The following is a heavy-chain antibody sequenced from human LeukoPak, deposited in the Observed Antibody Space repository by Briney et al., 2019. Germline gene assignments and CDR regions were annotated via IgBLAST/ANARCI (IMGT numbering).Heavy chain of an antibody. CDR3: ARGLYSSSWQY. CDR2: IYYSGST. J-gene: IGHJ4*02. Sequence: PSETLSLTCAVYGGSFSGYYWSWIRQPPGKGLEWIGYIYYSGSTNYNPSLKSRVTISVDTSKNQFPLKLSSVTAADTAVYYCARGLYSSSWQYWGQGTLVTVSS. CDR1: GGSFSGYY. D-gene: IGHD6-13*01. V-gene: IGHV4-59*01.